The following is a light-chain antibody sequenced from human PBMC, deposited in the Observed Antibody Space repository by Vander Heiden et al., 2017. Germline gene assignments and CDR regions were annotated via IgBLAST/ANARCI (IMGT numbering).Light chain of an antibody. J-gene: IGLJ1*01. CDR3: SSYTSSSTYV. Sequence: QSALTQPASVSWSPGQSITISCTGTSSDVGGYNYVSWYQQHPGKAPKLMIYNVNNRPSGVSNRFSGSKSGNTASLTISGLQAEDEADYYCSSYTSSSTYVFGTGTKVTVL. V-gene: IGLV2-14*03. CDR2: NVN. CDR1: SSDVGGYNY.